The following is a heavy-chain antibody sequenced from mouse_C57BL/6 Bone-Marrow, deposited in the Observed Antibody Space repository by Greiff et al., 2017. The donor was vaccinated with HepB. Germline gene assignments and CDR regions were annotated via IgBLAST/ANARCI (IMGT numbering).Heavy chain of an antibody. V-gene: IGHV1-81*01. CDR2: IYPRSGNT. D-gene: IGHD2-4*01. CDR1: GYTFTSYG. J-gene: IGHJ2*01. CDR3: ARWAGLRETFDY. Sequence: VQLKESGAELARPGASVKLSCKASGYTFTSYGISWVKQRTGQGLEWIGEIYPRSGNTYYNEKFKGKATLTADKSSSTAYMELRSLTSEDSAVYFCARWAGLRETFDYWGQGTTLTVSS.